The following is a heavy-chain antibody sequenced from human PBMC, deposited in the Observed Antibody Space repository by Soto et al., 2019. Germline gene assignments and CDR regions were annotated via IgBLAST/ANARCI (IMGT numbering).Heavy chain of an antibody. V-gene: IGHV3-23*01. CDR3: AKDVRGGLLYRNWFDP. CDR1: GFTFSSYA. CDR2: ISGSGGST. J-gene: IGHJ5*02. D-gene: IGHD2-2*02. Sequence: EVQLLESGGGLVQPGGSLRLSCAASGFTFSSYAMSWVRQAPGKGLEWVSAISGSGGSTYYADSVKGRFTISRDNSKNTLYVKMNSRRAWDTAVYYCAKDVRGGLLYRNWFDPWGQGTLVTVSS.